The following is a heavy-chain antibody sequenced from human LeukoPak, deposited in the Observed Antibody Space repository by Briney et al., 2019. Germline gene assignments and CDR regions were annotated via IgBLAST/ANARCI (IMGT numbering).Heavy chain of an antibody. CDR3: ARDLHSSADY. CDR2: IRYDGSNK. V-gene: IGHV3-30*02. J-gene: IGHJ4*02. CDR1: GFTFSSYG. D-gene: IGHD6-19*01. Sequence: GGSLRLSCAASGFTFSSYGMRWVRQAPGEGLEWVAFIRYDGSNKYYADSVKGRFTISRDNSKNTLYLQMNSLRAEDTAVYYCARDLHSSADYWGQGTLVTVSS.